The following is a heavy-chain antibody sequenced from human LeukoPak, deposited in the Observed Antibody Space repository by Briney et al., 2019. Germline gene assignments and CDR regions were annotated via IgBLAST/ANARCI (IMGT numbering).Heavy chain of an antibody. CDR2: IIPIFGTA. J-gene: IGHJ3*02. CDR3: FLVGDGYNYDAFDI. Sequence: ASVKVSRKASGGTFSSYAISWVRQAPGRGLEWMGGIIPIFGTANYAQKFQGRVTITADESTSTAYMELSSLRSEDTAVYYCFLVGDGYNYDAFDIWGQGTMVTVSS. D-gene: IGHD5-24*01. CDR1: GGTFSSYA. V-gene: IGHV1-69*13.